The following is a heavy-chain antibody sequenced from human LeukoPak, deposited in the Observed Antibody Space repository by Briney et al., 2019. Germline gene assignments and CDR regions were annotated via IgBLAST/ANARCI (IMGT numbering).Heavy chain of an antibody. J-gene: IGHJ6*02. V-gene: IGHV3-9*01. CDR3: AKALYSSGWYPNGMDV. CDR2: ISWNSGSI. Sequence: GRSLRLSCAASGFTFDDYAMHWVRQAPGKGLEWVSGISWNSGSIGYADSVKGRFTISRDNAKNSLYLQMNSLRAEDTALYYCAKALYSSGWYPNGMDVWGQGTTVTVSS. D-gene: IGHD6-19*01. CDR1: GFTFDDYA.